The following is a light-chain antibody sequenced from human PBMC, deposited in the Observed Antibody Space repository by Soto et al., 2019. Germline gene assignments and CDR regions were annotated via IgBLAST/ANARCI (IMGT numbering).Light chain of an antibody. CDR1: SSDVGGYKF. Sequence: LTQPASVSGSPGQSITISCTGTSSDVGGYKFVSWYQQHPGKAPKLMIYEVSNRPSGVSSRFSGSKSGNTASLTISGLQAEDEADYYCGSYTGSIYVFGTGNKV. CDR2: EVS. J-gene: IGLJ1*01. CDR3: GSYTGSIYV. V-gene: IGLV2-14*01.